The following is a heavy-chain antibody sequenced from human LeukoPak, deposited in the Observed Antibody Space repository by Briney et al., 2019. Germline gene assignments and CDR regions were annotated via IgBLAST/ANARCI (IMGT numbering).Heavy chain of an antibody. CDR2: IYYSGST. J-gene: IGHJ4*02. CDR1: GGSISSSSYY. D-gene: IGHD3-3*01. Sequence: SETLSLTCTVSGGSISSSSYYWGWIRQPPGKGLEWIGSIYYSGSTYYNPSLKSRVTISVDTSKNQFSLKLSSVTAADTAVYYCARDSNLPITIFGVVTPSPNFDYWGQGTLVTVSS. CDR3: ARDSNLPITIFGVVTPSPNFDY. V-gene: IGHV4-39*07.